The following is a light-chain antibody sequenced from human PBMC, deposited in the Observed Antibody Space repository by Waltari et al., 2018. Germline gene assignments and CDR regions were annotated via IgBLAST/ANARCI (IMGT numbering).Light chain of an antibody. CDR2: LGS. J-gene: IGKJ1*01. Sequence: DIVMTQSPLSLPVTPGESASISCRSSQSLLHTNGYNYLDWYLQKPGQSPHLPIYLGSNRATGVPDRFSGSGSGTDFTLKISRVEAEDVGIYYCMQTLQTPWTFGQGTKVEIK. CDR3: MQTLQTPWT. V-gene: IGKV2-28*01. CDR1: QSLLHTNGYNY.